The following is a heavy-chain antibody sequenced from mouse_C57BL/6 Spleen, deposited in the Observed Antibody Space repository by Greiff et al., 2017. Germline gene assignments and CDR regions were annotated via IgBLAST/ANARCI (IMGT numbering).Heavy chain of an antibody. Sequence: QVHVKQPGAELVKPGASVKLSCKASGYTFTSYWMQWVKQRPGQGLEWIGEIDPSDSYTNYNQKFKGKATLTVDTSSSTAYMQLISLTSEDSAVYYCARSLYYGSSPCAYRGQENLVAVCA. V-gene: IGHV1-50*01. J-gene: IGHJ3*01. CDR3: ARSLYYGSSPCAY. CDR1: GYTFTSYW. CDR2: IDPSDSYT. D-gene: IGHD1-1*01.